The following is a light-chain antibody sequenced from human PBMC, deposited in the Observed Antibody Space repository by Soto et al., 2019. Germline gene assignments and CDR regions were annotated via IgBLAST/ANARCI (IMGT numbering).Light chain of an antibody. CDR2: DAS. J-gene: IGKJ5*01. V-gene: IGKV3-11*01. CDR1: QSVSSY. Sequence: EIVLTQSPATLSLSPGERATLSCRASQSVSSYLAWYQQKPGQAPRLLIYDASNSATGIPARFSGSGSGTDFTLTISSLEPEDFAVYYCQQRSNWPPITFGQGTRREI. CDR3: QQRSNWPPIT.